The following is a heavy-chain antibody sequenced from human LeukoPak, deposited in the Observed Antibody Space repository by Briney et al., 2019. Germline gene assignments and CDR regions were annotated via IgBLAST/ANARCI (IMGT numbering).Heavy chain of an antibody. Sequence: GGSLRLSCAASGFTFDDYAMHWVRQAPGKGLEWVAGISSSSESIGYAASVKGRFTISRDSAQHSVYLQMNSLRVEDTALYYCAKGNPDWSIGYWGQGTLVTVSA. D-gene: IGHD3-9*01. CDR2: ISSSSESI. CDR3: AKGNPDWSIGY. CDR1: GFTFDDYA. V-gene: IGHV3-9*01. J-gene: IGHJ4*02.